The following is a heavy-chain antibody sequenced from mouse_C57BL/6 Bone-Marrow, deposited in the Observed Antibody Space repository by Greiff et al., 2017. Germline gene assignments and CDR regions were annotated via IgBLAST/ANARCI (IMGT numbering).Heavy chain of an antibody. D-gene: IGHD2-1*01. Sequence: QVQLKESGAELVRPGASVKLSCKASGYTFTDYYINWVKQRPGQGLEWIARIYPGSGNTYYNEKFKGKATLTAEKSSSTAYMQLSSRTSEDSAVYFWVYGNYGGGYLDYWGQGTTLTVSS. CDR1: GYTFTDYY. CDR3: VYGNYGGGYLDY. V-gene: IGHV1-76*01. J-gene: IGHJ2*01. CDR2: IYPGSGNT.